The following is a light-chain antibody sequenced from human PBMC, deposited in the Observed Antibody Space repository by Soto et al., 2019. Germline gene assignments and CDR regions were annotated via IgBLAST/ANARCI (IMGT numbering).Light chain of an antibody. Sequence: EIVLTQSPVTLSLSPGERATLSCRASQSVTSFLAWYQQNPGQAPRLLIYDVSNRATGIPSRFSGSGSGTDFTLTISSLEPEDFAVYYCQQRSNGPLTFGGGTKVEIK. CDR3: QQRSNGPLT. V-gene: IGKV3-11*01. CDR2: DVS. J-gene: IGKJ4*01. CDR1: QSVTSF.